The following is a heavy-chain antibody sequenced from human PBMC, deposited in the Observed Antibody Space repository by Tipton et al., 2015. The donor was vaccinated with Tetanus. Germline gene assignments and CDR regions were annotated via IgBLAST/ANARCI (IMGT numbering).Heavy chain of an antibody. CDR3: ARANNELPKNGPIDS. J-gene: IGHJ5*01. Sequence: TLSLTCTVSRGPISSYYWSWIRQPPGKGLEWIGYIYYSGSTNYNPSLKSRVTISVDTSKSQFSLRLTSVTAADTAVYYCARANNELPKNGPIDSWGHGSLVFVSS. CDR1: RGPISSYY. CDR2: IYYSGST. D-gene: IGHD1-1*01. V-gene: IGHV4-59*01.